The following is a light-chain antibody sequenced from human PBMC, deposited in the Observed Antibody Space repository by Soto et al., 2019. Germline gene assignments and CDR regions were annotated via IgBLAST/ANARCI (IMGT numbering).Light chain of an antibody. CDR2: GAS. J-gene: IGKJ4*01. Sequence: ELVLTQSPATLSLSPGERATLSCRASQSVSSIYLAWYQQKPGQAPRLLIYGASSRGTGIPDRFSGSGSGTDFTLTISRLEPEDFAVYYCQQYGSSPLTFGGGTKVEIK. V-gene: IGKV3-20*01. CDR1: QSVSSIY. CDR3: QQYGSSPLT.